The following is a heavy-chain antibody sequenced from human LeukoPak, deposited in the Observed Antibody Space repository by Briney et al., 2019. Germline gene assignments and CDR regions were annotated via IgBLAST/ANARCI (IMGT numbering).Heavy chain of an antibody. CDR3: TTDAGYDSRWYNW. CDR1: GITFTKAY. J-gene: IGHJ4*02. CDR2: IKSKSDGGTI. D-gene: IGHD1-20*01. Sequence: PGGSLRLSCAASGITFTKAYMSWVRQAPGEGLEWVGRIKSKSDGGTIDYGAPVKDRFTISRDDSKNKLYLLMNSLKTEDTAVYYCTTDAGYDSRWYNWWGQGTLVTVSS. V-gene: IGHV3-15*01.